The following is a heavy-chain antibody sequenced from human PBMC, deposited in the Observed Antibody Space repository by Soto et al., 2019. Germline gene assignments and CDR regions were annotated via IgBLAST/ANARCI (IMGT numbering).Heavy chain of an antibody. CDR3: ASDYYHYYGLDV. V-gene: IGHV3-23*01. J-gene: IGHJ6*02. CDR1: GFTFSSYA. CDR2: ISNSGRNT. Sequence: EVQLLESGGGLVQPGGSLRLSCAASGFTFSSYAMSWVRQAPGKGLEWVSTISNSGRNTYYGDSVKGRFTISRDNSQDPLYLQVSSLRADVTAVYFCASDYYHYYGLDVWGQGTAVTVSS.